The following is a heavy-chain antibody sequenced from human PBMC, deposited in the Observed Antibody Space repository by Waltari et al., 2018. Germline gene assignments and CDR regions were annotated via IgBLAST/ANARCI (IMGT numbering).Heavy chain of an antibody. J-gene: IGHJ6*02. Sequence: QVQLQESGPGLVKPSETLSLTCTVSGGSISNYYWSWIRQPPGKGLEWIGYISSSGRTRYNPPLKGRVTMSVDTSKNHFSLNLISVTAADTAVYYCARRLCTMLRGQDFGMDVWGQGTTVTVSS. CDR1: GGSISNYY. CDR3: ARRLCTMLRGQDFGMDV. D-gene: IGHD3-10*01. V-gene: IGHV4-59*01. CDR2: ISSSGRT.